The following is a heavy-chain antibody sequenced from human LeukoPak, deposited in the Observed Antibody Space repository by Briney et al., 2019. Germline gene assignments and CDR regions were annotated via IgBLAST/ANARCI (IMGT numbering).Heavy chain of an antibody. CDR2: ISSSSSYI. V-gene: IGHV3-21*01. CDR3: ATETGYNYGFDH. J-gene: IGHJ5*02. CDR1: GXTFSSYS. D-gene: IGHD5-18*01. Sequence: GGSLRLSCAASGXTFSSYSVNWVRQAPGKGLEWVSSISSSSSYIYYGDSVKGRFTITRDNAKNSLYLQMNSLRAEDTAVYYCATETGYNYGFDHWGQGTLVTVSS.